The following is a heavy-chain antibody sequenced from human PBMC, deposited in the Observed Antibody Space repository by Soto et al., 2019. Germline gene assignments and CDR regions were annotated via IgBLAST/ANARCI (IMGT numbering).Heavy chain of an antibody. D-gene: IGHD3-3*01. CDR3: ARDRIFGVVIGSKNDY. CDR2: ISSSGSTI. J-gene: IGHJ4*02. Sequence: GGSLRLSCAASGFSFCDYYMSWIRQAPGKGLEWVSYISSSGSTIYYADSVKGRFTISRDNAKNSLYLQMNSLRAEDTAVYYCARDRIFGVVIGSKNDYWGQGTLVTVSS. V-gene: IGHV3-11*01. CDR1: GFSFCDYY.